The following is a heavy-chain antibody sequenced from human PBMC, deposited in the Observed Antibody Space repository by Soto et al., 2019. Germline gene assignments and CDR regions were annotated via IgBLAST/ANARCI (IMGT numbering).Heavy chain of an antibody. D-gene: IGHD3-3*01. CDR1: GYTFTSYG. Sequence: ASVKVSCKASGYTFTSYGISWVRQAPGQGLEWMGWISAYNGNTNYAQKLQGRVTMTTDTSTSTAYMELRSLRSDDTAVYYCARDIRFLEWFSYGMDVWGQGTTVTVS. CDR2: ISAYNGNT. J-gene: IGHJ6*02. CDR3: ARDIRFLEWFSYGMDV. V-gene: IGHV1-18*01.